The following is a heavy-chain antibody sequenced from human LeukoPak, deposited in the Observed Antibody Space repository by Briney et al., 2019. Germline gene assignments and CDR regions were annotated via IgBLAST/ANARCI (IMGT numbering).Heavy chain of an antibody. J-gene: IGHJ3*02. D-gene: IGHD3-16*01. CDR1: GYTFTSYY. CDR3: VRVTGRGFDYVWGSSNDAFDI. Sequence: ASVKVSCKASGYTFTSYYMHWVRQAPGQGLEWMGIINPSGGSTSYAQKFQGRVTMTRDTSTSTVYMELSSLRSEDTAVYYCVRVTGRGFDYVWGSSNDAFDIWGQGTMVTVSS. V-gene: IGHV1-46*01. CDR2: INPSGGST.